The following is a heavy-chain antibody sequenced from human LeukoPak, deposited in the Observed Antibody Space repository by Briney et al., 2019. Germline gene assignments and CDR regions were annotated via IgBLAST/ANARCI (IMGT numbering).Heavy chain of an antibody. D-gene: IGHD1-26*01. Sequence: GGSLRLSCAVSGFTFDDYAMHWVRQAPGKGLEWVSGISWNSGSIGYADSVKGRFTISRDNAKNSLYLQMNSLRAEDTALYYCAKSAYSGSPSDAFDIWGQGTMVTVSS. CDR1: GFTFDDYA. J-gene: IGHJ3*02. V-gene: IGHV3-9*01. CDR2: ISWNSGSI. CDR3: AKSAYSGSPSDAFDI.